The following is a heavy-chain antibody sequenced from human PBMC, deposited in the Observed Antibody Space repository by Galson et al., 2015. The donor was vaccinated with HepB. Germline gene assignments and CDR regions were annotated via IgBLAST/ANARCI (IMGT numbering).Heavy chain of an antibody. CDR2: INSDGSST. CDR1: GFTFSSYW. D-gene: IGHD3-22*01. Sequence: SLRLSCAASGFTFSSYWMHWVRQAPGKGLVWVSRINSDGSSTSYADSVKGRFTISRDNAKNTLYLQMNSLRAEDTAVYYCARGRPYYYYDSSGYPDAFDIWGQGTMVTVSS. V-gene: IGHV3-74*01. J-gene: IGHJ3*02. CDR3: ARGRPYYYYDSSGYPDAFDI.